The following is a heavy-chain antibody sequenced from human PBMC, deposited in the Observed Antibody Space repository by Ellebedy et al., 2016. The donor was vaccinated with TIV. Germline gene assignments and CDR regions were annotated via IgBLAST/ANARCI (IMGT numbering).Heavy chain of an antibody. V-gene: IGHV4-39*07. J-gene: IGHJ6*02. CDR2: IYHTRDA. CDR1: GGGISGSGHY. CDR3: ARIGPNTVTTLYRQLYYYYYGMDV. D-gene: IGHD4-17*01. Sequence: SETLSLTCSVSGGGISGSGHYWGWVRQSPGKGLEWIGNIYHTRDAYYNLSLKSRVTISVDTSKNQFSLKLSSVTAADTAVYYCARIGPNTVTTLYRQLYYYYYGMDVWGQGTTVTVSS.